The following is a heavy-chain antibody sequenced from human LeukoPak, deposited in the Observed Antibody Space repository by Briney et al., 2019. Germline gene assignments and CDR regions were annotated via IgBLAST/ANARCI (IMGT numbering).Heavy chain of an antibody. CDR1: GGSISSYY. J-gene: IGHJ6*02. Sequence: SETLSLTCTVPGGSISSYYWSWIRQPPGKGLEWIGYIYYSGSTNYNPSLKSRVTISVDTSKNQFSLKLSSVTAADTAVYYCARVTSSGSYWIVYYGMDVWGQGTTVTVSS. V-gene: IGHV4-59*01. CDR2: IYYSGST. CDR3: ARVTSSGSYWIVYYGMDV. D-gene: IGHD1-26*01.